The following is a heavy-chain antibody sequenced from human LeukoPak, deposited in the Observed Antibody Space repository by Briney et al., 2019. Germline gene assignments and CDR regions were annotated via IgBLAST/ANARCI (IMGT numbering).Heavy chain of an antibody. Sequence: GRSLRLSCAASGFTFSSYSMNWVRQAPGKGLEWVSSISSSSSYIYYADSVKGRFTISRDNAKNSLYLQMNSLRAEDTAVYYCARMGAGDNSDYWGQGTLVTVSS. CDR2: ISSSSSYI. CDR1: GFTFSSYS. D-gene: IGHD1-26*01. CDR3: ARMGAGDNSDY. V-gene: IGHV3-21*01. J-gene: IGHJ4*02.